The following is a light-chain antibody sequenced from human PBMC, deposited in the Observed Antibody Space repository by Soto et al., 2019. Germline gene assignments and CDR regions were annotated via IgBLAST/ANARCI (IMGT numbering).Light chain of an antibody. CDR1: QSVNSDY. CDR2: GAS. Sequence: IGLTLVPGTLSLLPGGRATRSCRASQSVNSDYLAWFQQKPGQAPRLLIFGASNRATGIPARFSGSGSGTDFTLTINSLEPEDFAVYYCQQRSSWPITFGQGTRLEIK. CDR3: QQRSSWPIT. J-gene: IGKJ5*01. V-gene: IGKV3-11*01.